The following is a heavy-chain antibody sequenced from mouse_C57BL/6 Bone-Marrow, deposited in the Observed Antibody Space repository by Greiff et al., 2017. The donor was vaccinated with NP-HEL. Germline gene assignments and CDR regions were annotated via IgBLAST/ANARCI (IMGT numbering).Heavy chain of an antibody. D-gene: IGHD1-1*01. Sequence: VQLQQSGAELVRPGASVKLSCTASGFNIKDDYMHWVKQRPEQGLEWIGWIDPENGDTEYDSKFQGKATITADTSSNTAYLQLSSLTSEDTAVYYCTPSYYGVFAYWGQGTLVTVSA. V-gene: IGHV14-4*01. CDR1: GFNIKDDY. CDR3: TPSYYGVFAY. CDR2: IDPENGDT. J-gene: IGHJ3*01.